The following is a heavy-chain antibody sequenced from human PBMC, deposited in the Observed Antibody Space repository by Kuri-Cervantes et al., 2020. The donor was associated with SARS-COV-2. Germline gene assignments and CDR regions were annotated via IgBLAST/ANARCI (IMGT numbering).Heavy chain of an antibody. CDR2: VSYDGSKK. CDR1: GGSISSSS. J-gene: IGHJ4*02. V-gene: IGHV3-30*18. Sequence: LSLTCTVSGGSISSSSYYWGWIRQPPGKGLEWVAIVSYDGSKKYYADSVKGRFTISRDNSNNTLYLQMNSLRAEDTAVYYCAKLEISGGYSYGARDYWGQGTLVTVSS. CDR3: AKLEISGGYSYGARDY. D-gene: IGHD5-18*01.